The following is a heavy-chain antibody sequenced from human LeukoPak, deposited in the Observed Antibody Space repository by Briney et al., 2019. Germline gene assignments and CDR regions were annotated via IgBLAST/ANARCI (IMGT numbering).Heavy chain of an antibody. CDR2: INHSGGT. CDR3: ARRRACTYYYYGMDV. CDR1: GGSFSGYY. J-gene: IGHJ6*02. Sequence: PSGTLSLTCAVYGGSFSGYYLSWVRQPPGKGLEWIGEINHSGGTNYNPPLKSRVTISVDTSKNQFSLKMSSLTAADTAVYYCARRRACTYYYYGMDVWGQGTTVTVSS. V-gene: IGHV4-34*01.